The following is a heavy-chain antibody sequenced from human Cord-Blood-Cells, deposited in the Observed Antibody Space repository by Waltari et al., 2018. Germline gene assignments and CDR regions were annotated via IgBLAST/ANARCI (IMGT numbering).Heavy chain of an antibody. V-gene: IGHV4-31*03. Sequence: QVQLQESGPGLVKPSQTLSLTCTVSGGSISSGGYYWSWIRQHPGKGLEWIGYINYRGGTKSNPPLRSRFTISVAPSKNQSSLKLSSVTAADTAVYYCARERGCSGGSCPGDCDYWGQGTLVTVSS. CDR3: ARERGCSGGSCPGDCDY. CDR1: GGSISSGGYY. D-gene: IGHD2-15*01. J-gene: IGHJ4*02. CDR2: INYRGGT.